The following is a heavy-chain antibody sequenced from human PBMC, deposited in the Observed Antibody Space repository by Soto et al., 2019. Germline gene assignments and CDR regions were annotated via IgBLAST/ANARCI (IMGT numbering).Heavy chain of an antibody. CDR2: INPSGGST. CDR3: ARAMGTIFGVVITSRGYYGMDV. CDR1: GYTFTSYY. V-gene: IGHV1-46*01. Sequence: GASVKVSCKASGYTFTSYYMHWVRQAPGQGLEWMGIINPSGGSTSYAQKFQGRVTMTRDTPTSTVYMELSSLRSEDTAVYYCARAMGTIFGVVITSRGYYGMDVWGQGTTVTVSS. J-gene: IGHJ6*02. D-gene: IGHD3-3*01.